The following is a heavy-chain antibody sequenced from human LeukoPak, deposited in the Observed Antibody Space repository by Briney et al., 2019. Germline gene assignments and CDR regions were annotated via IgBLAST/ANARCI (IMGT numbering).Heavy chain of an antibody. D-gene: IGHD1-26*01. V-gene: IGHV1-69*13. CDR1: GGTFSSYA. CDR3: ARGIVGTTHDAFDI. CDR2: IIPIFGPA. Sequence: GASVKVSCKASGGTFSSYAISWVRQAPGQGLEWMGGIIPIFGPANYAQKFQGRVTITADESTSTAYMELSSLRSEDTAVYYCARGIVGTTHDAFDIWGQGTMVTVSS. J-gene: IGHJ3*02.